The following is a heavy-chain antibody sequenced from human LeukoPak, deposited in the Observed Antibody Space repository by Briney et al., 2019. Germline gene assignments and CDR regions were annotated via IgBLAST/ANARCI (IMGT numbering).Heavy chain of an antibody. J-gene: IGHJ4*02. V-gene: IGHV3-21*01. D-gene: IGHD1-26*01. Sequence: GGSLRLSCAASGFTFSSYTMNWVRQAPGNGLEWVASISGGGTYIYYVDSVKGRFTISRDNAKYSLFLQMSSLRVEDTAVYYCARDVRGSYYNFWGQGALVTVSS. CDR2: ISGGGTYI. CDR3: ARDVRGSYYNF. CDR1: GFTFSSYT.